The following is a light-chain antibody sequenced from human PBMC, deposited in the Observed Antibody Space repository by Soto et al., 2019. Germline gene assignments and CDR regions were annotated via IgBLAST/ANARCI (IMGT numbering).Light chain of an antibody. CDR1: QTISTY. J-gene: IGKJ2*01. Sequence: DIQMTQSPSSLSASVGDRVTITCRASQTISTYLNWYQQNPGKAPKLLIYAASTLQSGVPSRFSGSGSGTDFTLTISSLQPEDFATYYCQQSHGIPYTFGHGTKLEIK. CDR3: QQSHGIPYT. V-gene: IGKV1-39*01. CDR2: AAS.